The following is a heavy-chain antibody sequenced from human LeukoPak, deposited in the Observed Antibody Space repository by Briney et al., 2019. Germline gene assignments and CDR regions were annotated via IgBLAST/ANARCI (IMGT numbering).Heavy chain of an antibody. CDR2: INPNSGGT. V-gene: IGHV1-2*02. CDR1: GYTFTSYD. CDR3: ARAGSGSYFRS. D-gene: IGHD3-10*01. Sequence: ASVKVSCKASGYTFTSYDINWVRQATGQGLEWMEWINPNSGGTNYAQKFQGRVTMTRDTSISTAYMELSRLRSDDTAVYYCARAGSGSYFRSWGQGTLVTVSS. J-gene: IGHJ4*02.